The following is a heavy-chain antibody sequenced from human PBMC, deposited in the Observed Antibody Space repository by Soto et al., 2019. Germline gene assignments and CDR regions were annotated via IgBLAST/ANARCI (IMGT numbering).Heavy chain of an antibody. CDR1: GYTFIYYA. CDR2: INTGNGNT. V-gene: IGHV1-3*04. CDR3: ARVSTVTGGMDV. D-gene: IGHD4-17*01. Sequence: ASVKVSCKSSGYTFIYYAIHWVRQAPGQRLEWMGWINTGNGNTKYSQNFRGRVTITRDTSASTAYMELSSLSSADTAVYYCARVSTVTGGMDVWGQGTTVTVSS. J-gene: IGHJ6*02.